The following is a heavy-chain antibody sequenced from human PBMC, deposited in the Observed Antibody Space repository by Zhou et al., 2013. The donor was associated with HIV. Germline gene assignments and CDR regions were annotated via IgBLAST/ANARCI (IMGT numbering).Heavy chain of an antibody. Sequence: QVQLVQSGAEVKKPGASVKVSCKASGYTFTSYGISWVRQAPGQGLEWMGWISAYNGNTNYAQKLQGRVTMTTDTSTSTAYMELRSLRSDDTAVYYCARVRDECYDILTGYSDCYYYYYMDVWGKGTTVTVSS. V-gene: IGHV1-18*01. J-gene: IGHJ6*03. D-gene: IGHD3-9*01. CDR1: GYTFTSYG. CDR3: ARVRDECYDILTGYSDCYYYYYMDV. CDR2: ISAYNGNT.